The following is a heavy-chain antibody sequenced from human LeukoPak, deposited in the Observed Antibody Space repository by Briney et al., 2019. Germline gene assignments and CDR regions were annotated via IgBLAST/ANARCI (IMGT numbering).Heavy chain of an antibody. J-gene: IGHJ4*02. CDR1: GYTFTSYG. Sequence: ASVKVSCKASGYTFTSYGISWVRQAPGQGLEWMGWISAYNGNTNYAQKLQGRVTMTTDTSTSTAYMELRSLRSDDTAVYYCARVQYYYDSSGYYYPYYFDYWGQGTLVTVSS. V-gene: IGHV1-18*01. CDR2: ISAYNGNT. CDR3: ARVQYYYDSSGYYYPYYFDY. D-gene: IGHD3-22*01.